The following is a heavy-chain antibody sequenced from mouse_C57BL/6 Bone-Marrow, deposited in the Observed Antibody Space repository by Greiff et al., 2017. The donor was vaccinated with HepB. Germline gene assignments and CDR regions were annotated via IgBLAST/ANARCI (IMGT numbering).Heavy chain of an antibody. CDR3: ARSPYYDGSSWYFDV. D-gene: IGHD1-1*01. Sequence: QVQLQQPGAELVKPGASVKLSCKASGYTFTSYWMHWVKQRPGQGLEWIGMIHPNSGSTNYNEKFKSKATLTVDKSSSTAYMQLSSLTSEDSAVYYCARSPYYDGSSWYFDVWGTGTTVTVSS. J-gene: IGHJ1*03. CDR2: IHPNSGST. CDR1: GYTFTSYW. V-gene: IGHV1-64*01.